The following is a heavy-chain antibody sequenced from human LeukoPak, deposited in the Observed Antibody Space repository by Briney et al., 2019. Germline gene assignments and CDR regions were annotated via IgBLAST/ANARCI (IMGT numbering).Heavy chain of an antibody. CDR1: GYTFTGYY. CDR3: AREGRVDSAVVLFDY. D-gene: IGHD5-18*01. CDR2: INPNSGGT. V-gene: IGHV1-2*02. Sequence: ASRKVSCKASGYTFTGYYMHWVRQTPGQGLEWMGLINPNSGGTNYAQKFQGRVTMTRDTSISTAYMELRRLRSDDTAVYYCAREGRVDSAVVLFDYWGQGTLVTVSS. J-gene: IGHJ4*02.